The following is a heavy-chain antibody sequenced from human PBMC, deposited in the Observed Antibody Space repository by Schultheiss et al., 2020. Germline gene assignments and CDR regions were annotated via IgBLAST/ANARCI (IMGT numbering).Heavy chain of an antibody. V-gene: IGHV1-2*02. Sequence: ASVKVSCKASGGTFSSYAISWVRQAPGQGLEWMGWINPNSGGTNYAQKFQGRVTMTRDTSISTAYMELSSLRSEDTAVYYCARAVPIYDFWSGSIVGWFDPWGPGTLVTVAS. CDR2: INPNSGGT. D-gene: IGHD3-3*01. J-gene: IGHJ5*02. CDR1: GGTFSSYA. CDR3: ARAVPIYDFWSGSIVGWFDP.